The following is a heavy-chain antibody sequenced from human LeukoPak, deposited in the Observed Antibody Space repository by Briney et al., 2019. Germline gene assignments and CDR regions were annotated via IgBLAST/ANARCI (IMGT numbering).Heavy chain of an antibody. D-gene: IGHD6-6*01. Sequence: GGSLRLSCAASGFTFSSYGTHWVRQAPGKGLEWVAVIWYDGSNKYYADSVKGRFTISRDNSKNTLYLQMNSLRAEDTAEYYCAKRGSAWDLDFWGQGILVTVFS. J-gene: IGHJ4*02. CDR1: GFTFSSYG. V-gene: IGHV3-33*06. CDR2: IWYDGSNK. CDR3: AKRGSAWDLDF.